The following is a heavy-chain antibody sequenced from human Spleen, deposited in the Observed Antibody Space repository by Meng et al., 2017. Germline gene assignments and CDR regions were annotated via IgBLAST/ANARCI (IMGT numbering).Heavy chain of an antibody. CDR1: GGSVSSTNW. Sequence: QVHLQESGPGLVKPSGTLSLTCVVSGGSVSSTNWWNWVRQPPGKRLEWIGEIYHSGGTNYNPSLKSRVTMSVDKSKNQFSLKLSSVTAADTAVYYCARDHSESSGYNFDSWGQGTLVTVSS. J-gene: IGHJ4*02. D-gene: IGHD3-22*01. CDR2: IYHSGGT. CDR3: ARDHSESSGYNFDS. V-gene: IGHV4-4*02.